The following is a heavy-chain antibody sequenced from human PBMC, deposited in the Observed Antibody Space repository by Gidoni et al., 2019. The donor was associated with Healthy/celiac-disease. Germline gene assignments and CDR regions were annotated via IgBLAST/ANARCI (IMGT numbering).Heavy chain of an antibody. V-gene: IGHV3-30*18. CDR1: GFTFSSYG. CDR2: ISYDGSNK. Sequence: QVQLVESGGGVVQPGRSLRLSCAASGFTFSSYGMHWVRQAPGKGLGWGAVISYDGSNKYYADSVKGRFTISRDNSKNTLYLQMNSLRAEDTAVYYCAKENTPVGGRFLEWPYYYYYGMDVWGQGTTVTVSS. CDR3: AKENTPVGGRFLEWPYYYYYGMDV. D-gene: IGHD3-3*01. J-gene: IGHJ6*02.